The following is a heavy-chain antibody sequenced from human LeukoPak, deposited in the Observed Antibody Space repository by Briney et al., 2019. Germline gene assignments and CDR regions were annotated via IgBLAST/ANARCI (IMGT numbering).Heavy chain of an antibody. V-gene: IGHV4-59*08. D-gene: IGHD6-6*01. J-gene: IGHJ4*02. Sequence: SETLSLTCTVSGGSISSYYWSWIRQPPGKGLEWIGYIYYSGSTNYNPSLKSRVTISVDTPKNQFSLKLSSVTAADTAVYHCARRPDGTSHFDYWGQGTLVTVSS. CDR2: IYYSGST. CDR3: ARRPDGTSHFDY. CDR1: GGSISSYY.